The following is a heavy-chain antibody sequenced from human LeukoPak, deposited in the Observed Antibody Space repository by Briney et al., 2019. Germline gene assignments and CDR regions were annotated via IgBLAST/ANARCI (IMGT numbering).Heavy chain of an antibody. D-gene: IGHD3-22*01. Sequence: GGSLRLSCAASGFTVITNDMTWVRQAPGKGLEWVSVLYSDGNTKYADSVQGRFTISRDNAKNSLYLQMNSLRAEDTAVYYCASGGYYDSSGYTFDYWGQGTPVTVSS. V-gene: IGHV3-53*01. CDR2: LYSDGNT. J-gene: IGHJ4*02. CDR3: ASGGYYDSSGYTFDY. CDR1: GFTVITND.